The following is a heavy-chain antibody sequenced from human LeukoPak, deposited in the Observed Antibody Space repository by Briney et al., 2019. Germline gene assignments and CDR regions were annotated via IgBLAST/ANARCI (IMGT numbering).Heavy chain of an antibody. CDR3: ARDRSVEYYDSSGYSSFDY. CDR2: IIPIFGTA. Sequence: GSSVKVSCKASEGTFSSYAISWVRQAPGQGLEWMGGIIPIFGTANYAQKFQGRVTITADESTSTAYMELSSLRSEDTAVYYCARDRSVEYYDSSGYSSFDYWGQGTLVTVSS. V-gene: IGHV1-69*01. J-gene: IGHJ4*02. CDR1: EGTFSSYA. D-gene: IGHD3-22*01.